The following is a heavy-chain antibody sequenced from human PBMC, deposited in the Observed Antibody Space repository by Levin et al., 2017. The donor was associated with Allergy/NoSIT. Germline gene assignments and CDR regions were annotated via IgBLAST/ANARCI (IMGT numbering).Heavy chain of an antibody. CDR3: ARAPIVVVPADDAFDI. CDR1: GGSISSYY. J-gene: IGHJ3*02. CDR2: IYYSGST. D-gene: IGHD2-2*01. V-gene: IGHV4-59*01. Sequence: SETLSLTCTVSGGSISSYYWSWIRQPPGKGLEWIGYIYYSGSTNYNPSLKSRVTISVDTSKNQFSLKLSSVTAADTAVYYCARAPIVVVPADDAFDIWGQGTMVTVSS.